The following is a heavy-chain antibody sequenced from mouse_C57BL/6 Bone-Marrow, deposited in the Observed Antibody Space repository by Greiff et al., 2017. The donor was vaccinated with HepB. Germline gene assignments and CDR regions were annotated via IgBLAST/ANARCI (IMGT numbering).Heavy chain of an antibody. CDR3: ASLYDYDTFDY. CDR1: GYTFTSYW. V-gene: IGHV1-50*01. CDR2: IDPSDSYT. Sequence: VQLQQSGAELVKPGASVKLSCKASGYTFTSYWMQWVKQRPGQGLEWIGEIDPSDSYTNYNQKFKGKATVTVDTSSSTAYMQLSSLTSKDAAVSYCASLYDYDTFDYWGQGTTLTVSS. J-gene: IGHJ2*01. D-gene: IGHD2-4*01.